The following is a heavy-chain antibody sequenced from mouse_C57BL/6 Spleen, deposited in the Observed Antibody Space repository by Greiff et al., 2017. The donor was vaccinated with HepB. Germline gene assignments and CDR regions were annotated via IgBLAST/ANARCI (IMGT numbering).Heavy chain of an antibody. CDR3: AREGLRPWFAY. V-gene: IGHV1-55*01. Sequence: QVQLQQSGAELVKPGASVKMSCKASGYTFTSYWITWVKQRPGQGLEWIGDIYPGSGSTNYNEKFKSKATLTVDTSSSTAYMQLRSLTSEDSAVYYCAREGLRPWFAYWGQGTLVTVSA. D-gene: IGHD2-4*01. CDR2: IYPGSGST. CDR1: GYTFTSYW. J-gene: IGHJ3*01.